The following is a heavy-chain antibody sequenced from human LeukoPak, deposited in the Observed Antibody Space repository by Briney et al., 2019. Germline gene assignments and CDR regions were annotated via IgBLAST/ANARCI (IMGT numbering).Heavy chain of an antibody. CDR1: GESFSGYY. CDR3: ARGLASGYPPIPFDY. J-gene: IGHJ4*02. Sequence: AETLSLTCVVYGESFSGYYWTWIRQPPGKGLEWIGEIIDTGSTKYNSSLKSRVTISVDTSKNEFSLNLTSVTAADTAIYYCARGLASGYPPIPFDYWGQGTLVTVSS. CDR2: IIDTGST. D-gene: IGHD3-3*01. V-gene: IGHV4-34*12.